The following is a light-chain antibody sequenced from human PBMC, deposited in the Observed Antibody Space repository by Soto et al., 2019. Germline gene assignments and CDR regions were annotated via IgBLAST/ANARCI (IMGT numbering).Light chain of an antibody. CDR2: VNN. CDR1: SSNIGRNS. Sequence: QSVLIQPPSASGTPGQRVTISCSGSSSNIGRNSVNWYQQLPGTAPRLVIYVNNQRPSGVSARFSGSRSGTTASLAISGLQADDEADYYCCSYAGSSTPYVFGTGTKLTVL. J-gene: IGLJ1*01. V-gene: IGLV1-44*01. CDR3: CSYAGSSTPYV.